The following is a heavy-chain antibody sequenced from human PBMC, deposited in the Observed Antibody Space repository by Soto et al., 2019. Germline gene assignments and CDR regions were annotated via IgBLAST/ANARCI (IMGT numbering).Heavy chain of an antibody. Sequence: PGESLKISCKGSGYSFTSYWISWVRQMPGKGLEWMGRIDPSDSYTNYSPSFQGHVTISADKSISTAYLQWSSLKASDTATYYCARVELYYYDSSGYYYYYYGMDVWVQGTTVTVSS. CDR1: GYSFTSYW. CDR3: ARVELYYYDSSGYYYYYYGMDV. V-gene: IGHV5-10-1*01. CDR2: IDPSDSYT. D-gene: IGHD3-22*01. J-gene: IGHJ6*02.